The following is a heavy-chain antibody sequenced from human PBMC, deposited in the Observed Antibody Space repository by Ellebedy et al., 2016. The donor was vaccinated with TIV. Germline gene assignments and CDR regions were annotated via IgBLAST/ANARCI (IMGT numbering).Heavy chain of an antibody. CDR3: ARVVDGVVGGDY. CDR1: GFTVGNNY. D-gene: IGHD3-22*01. Sequence: GESLKISCTVSGFTVGNNYMSWVRRAPGKGLEWVSLIYSGGGTDYAASVKGRFTISRDSSQNTVFLQMNTLRAEDTAVYYCARVVDGVVGGDYWGQGTPVTVSS. CDR2: IYSGGGT. V-gene: IGHV3-66*01. J-gene: IGHJ4*02.